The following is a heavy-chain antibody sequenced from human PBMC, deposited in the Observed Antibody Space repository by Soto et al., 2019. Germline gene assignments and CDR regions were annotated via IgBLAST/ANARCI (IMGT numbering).Heavy chain of an antibody. CDR2: ISYDGINK. J-gene: IGHJ2*01. CDR1: GFTFNTYG. CDR3: ARGPQPTGGIYLYFDF. V-gene: IGHV3-30*03. Sequence: QVQLVESGGGVVQPGRSLGLSCAASGFTFNTYGMHWVRQAPGKGLEWVGAISYDGINKYYVDSVKGRFTISRDNSKNTLYVQVHNLRAEHTALYDWARGPQPTGGIYLYFDFWGRGILVTVSS. D-gene: IGHD2-8*02.